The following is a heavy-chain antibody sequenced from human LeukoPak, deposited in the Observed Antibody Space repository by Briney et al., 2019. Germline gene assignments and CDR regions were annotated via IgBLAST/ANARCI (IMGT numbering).Heavy chain of an antibody. CDR3: ARGGEWLLNSYAFDI. CDR1: GFTFSSYA. V-gene: IGHV3-64*01. Sequence: GGSLRLSCAASGFTFSSYAMHWVRQAPGKGLEYVSAISSNGGSTYYANSVKGRFTISRDNSKNTLYLQMGSLRAKDMAVYYCARGGEWLLNSYAFDIWGQGTMVTVSS. D-gene: IGHD3-3*01. CDR2: ISSNGGST. J-gene: IGHJ3*02.